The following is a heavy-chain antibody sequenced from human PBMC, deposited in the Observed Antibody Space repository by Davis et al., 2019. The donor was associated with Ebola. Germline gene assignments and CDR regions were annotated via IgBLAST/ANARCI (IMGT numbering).Heavy chain of an antibody. D-gene: IGHD6-13*01. V-gene: IGHV1-2*02. CDR3: ARAQYSSSWPEDYYYYYGMDV. J-gene: IGHJ6*02. CDR2: INPNSGGT. Sequence: ASVKVSCKASGYTFTGYYMHWVRQAPGQGLEWMGWINPNSGGTNYAQKFQGRVTMTRDTSISTAYMELSRLRSDDTAVYYCARAQYSSSWPEDYYYYYGMDVWGQGTTVTVSS. CDR1: GYTFTGYY.